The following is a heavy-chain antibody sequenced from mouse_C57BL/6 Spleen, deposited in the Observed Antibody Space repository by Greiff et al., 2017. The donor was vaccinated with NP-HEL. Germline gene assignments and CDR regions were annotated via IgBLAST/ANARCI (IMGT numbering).Heavy chain of an antibody. V-gene: IGHV1-53*01. CDR2: INPSNGGT. Sequence: QVQLQQPGTELVKPGASVKLSCKASGYTFTSYWMHWVKQRPGQGLEWIGNINPSNGGTNYNEKFKSKATLTVDKSSSTAYMQLSSLTSEDSAVDYCARAYYYGSSYSYAMDYWGQGTSVTVSS. CDR1: GYTFTSYW. CDR3: ARAYYYGSSYSYAMDY. D-gene: IGHD1-1*01. J-gene: IGHJ4*01.